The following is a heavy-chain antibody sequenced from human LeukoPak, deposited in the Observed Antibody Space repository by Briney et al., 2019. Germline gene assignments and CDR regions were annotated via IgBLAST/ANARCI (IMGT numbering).Heavy chain of an antibody. D-gene: IGHD3-3*01. CDR2: ISAYNGNT. CDR1: GYTFTSYG. Sequence: ASVKVSCKASGYTFTSYGISWVRQAPGQGLEWMGWISAYNGNTNYAQKLQGRVTMTTDTSTSTAYMELRSLRSDDTAVYYCARAGPTVKYYDFWSGLAWGQGTLVTVSS. CDR3: ARAGPTVKYYDFWSGLA. J-gene: IGHJ5*02. V-gene: IGHV1-18*01.